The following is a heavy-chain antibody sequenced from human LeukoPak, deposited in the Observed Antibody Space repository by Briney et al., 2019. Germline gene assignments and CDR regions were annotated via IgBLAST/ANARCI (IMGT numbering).Heavy chain of an antibody. J-gene: IGHJ4*02. D-gene: IGHD6-19*01. CDR1: GGTFSSYA. CDR3: ARASGWYGTSYFDY. CDR2: IIPIFGTA. Sequence: ASVKVSCKASGGTFSSYAISWVRQAPGQGLEWMGGIIPIFGTANHAQKFQGRVTITADESTSTAYMELSSLRSEDTAVYYCARASGWYGTSYFDYWGQGTLVTVSS. V-gene: IGHV1-69*13.